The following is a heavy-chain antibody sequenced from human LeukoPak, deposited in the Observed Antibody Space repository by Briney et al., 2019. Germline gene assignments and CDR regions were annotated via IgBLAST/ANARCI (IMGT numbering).Heavy chain of an antibody. CDR3: ARDPGYESWSPFWGGMDV. V-gene: IGHV3-74*01. CDR2: ISRGGSST. Sequence: GGSLRLSCAASGFTFSSSWMHWVRQAPGKGLGGGSQISRGGSSTTYADSVNGRFTNSRDTAKNTLYLQMDNLKDDDTAVYYCARDPGYESWSPFWGGMDVWGKGTTVIVSS. CDR1: GFTFSSSW. J-gene: IGHJ6*04. D-gene: IGHD3-16*01.